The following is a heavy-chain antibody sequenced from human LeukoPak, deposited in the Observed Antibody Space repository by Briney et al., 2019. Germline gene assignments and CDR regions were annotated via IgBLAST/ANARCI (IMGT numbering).Heavy chain of an antibody. J-gene: IGHJ5*02. CDR2: IYAGGAT. V-gene: IGHV3-53*01. Sequence: GGSLRLSCAASGFTVSTNYMSWVRQAPGRGLEWVSVIYAGGATYYADSVRGRFTISRDNSKNTLYLQMNSLRDEDTAVYYCARDSSGWYDHWGQGTLVTVSS. D-gene: IGHD6-19*01. CDR3: ARDSSGWYDH. CDR1: GFTVSTNY.